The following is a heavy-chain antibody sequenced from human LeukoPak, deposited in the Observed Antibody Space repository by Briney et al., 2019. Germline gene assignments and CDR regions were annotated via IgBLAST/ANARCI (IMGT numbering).Heavy chain of an antibody. Sequence: SETLSLTCTVSVGSISSSSYYWGWIRQPPGKGLEWIGSIYYSGSTYYNPSLKSRVTISVDTSKNQFSLKLSSVTAADTAVYYCARVGRGSYYYFDYWGQGTLVTVSS. CDR1: VGSISSSSYY. CDR3: ARVGRGSYYYFDY. D-gene: IGHD1-26*01. J-gene: IGHJ4*02. CDR2: IYYSGST. V-gene: IGHV4-39*07.